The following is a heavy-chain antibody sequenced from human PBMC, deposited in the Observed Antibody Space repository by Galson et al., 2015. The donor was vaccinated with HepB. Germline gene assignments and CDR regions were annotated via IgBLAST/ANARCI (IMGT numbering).Heavy chain of an antibody. J-gene: IGHJ4*02. CDR3: ARDICSGGSCYSPSFDY. CDR1: GFTFSSYS. Sequence: LRLSCAASGFTFSSYSMNWVRQAPGKGLEWVSSISSSSSYIYYADSVKGRFTISRDNAKNSLYLQMNSLRAEDTAVYYCARDICSGGSCYSPSFDYWGQGTLVTVSS. D-gene: IGHD2-15*01. V-gene: IGHV3-21*01. CDR2: ISSSSSYI.